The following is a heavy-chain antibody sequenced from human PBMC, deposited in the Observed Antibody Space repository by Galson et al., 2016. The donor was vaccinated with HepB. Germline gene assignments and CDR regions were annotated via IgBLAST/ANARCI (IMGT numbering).Heavy chain of an antibody. V-gene: IGHV3-7*01. D-gene: IGHD2-15*01. CDR1: GFTFSSYW. J-gene: IGHJ6*02. Sequence: SLRLSCAASGFTFSSYWMGWVRQAPGKGLEWVANIKQDGSEKYYVDSVKGRFTISRDNAKNSLPLQMNSLKAEDTAVYYCARESWQGYCLYHYYGMDVWGQGTTVTVSS. CDR3: ARESWQGYCLYHYYGMDV. CDR2: IKQDGSEK.